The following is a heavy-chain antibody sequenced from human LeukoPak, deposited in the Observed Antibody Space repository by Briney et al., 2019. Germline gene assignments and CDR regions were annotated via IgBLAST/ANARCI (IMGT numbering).Heavy chain of an antibody. V-gene: IGHV4-34*01. Sequence: PSETLSLTCAVYGGSFSGYHWSWIRQPPGKGLEWIGEINHSGSTNYNPSLKSRVTISVDTSKNQFSLKLSSVTAADTAVYYCARLVVAATPYYFDYWGQGTLVTVSS. CDR2: INHSGST. J-gene: IGHJ4*02. D-gene: IGHD2-15*01. CDR3: ARLVVAATPYYFDY. CDR1: GGSFSGYH.